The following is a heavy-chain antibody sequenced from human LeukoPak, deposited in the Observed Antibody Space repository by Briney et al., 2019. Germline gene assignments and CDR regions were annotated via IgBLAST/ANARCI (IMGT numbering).Heavy chain of an antibody. CDR3: ARALDATITPRPGGANFDY. D-gene: IGHD6-6*01. V-gene: IGHV3-21*01. CDR1: GYTFSNYG. J-gene: IGHJ4*02. CDR2: ISSSSSYI. Sequence: GGSLRLSCAGSGYTFSNYGMHWVRQAPGKGLEWVSSISSSSSYIYYADSVKGRFTISRDNAKNSLYLQMNSLRAEDTAVYYCARALDATITPRPGGANFDYWGQGTLVTVSS.